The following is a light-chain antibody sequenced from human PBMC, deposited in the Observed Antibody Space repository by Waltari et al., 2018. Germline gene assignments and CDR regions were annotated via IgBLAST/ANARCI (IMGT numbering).Light chain of an antibody. Sequence: QSALTQPASVSGSPGQSITISCTGTSRDVGGYNSVSWYQQHPGKAPKLMISDVSNRPSGMSNRLAGSKSGNTASLTISGLQAEDEAHYYCSSYTTSFTLVFGGGTKLTAL. CDR1: SRDVGGYNS. J-gene: IGLJ2*01. V-gene: IGLV2-14*03. CDR2: DVS. CDR3: SSYTTSFTLV.